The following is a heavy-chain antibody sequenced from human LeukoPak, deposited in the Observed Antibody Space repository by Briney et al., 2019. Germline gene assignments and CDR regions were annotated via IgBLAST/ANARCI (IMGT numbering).Heavy chain of an antibody. J-gene: IGHJ4*02. D-gene: IGHD5-12*01. V-gene: IGHV3-21*01. CDR3: ARGGGYELYYFDY. Sequence: GSLRLSCAASGFTFSSYSMNWVRQAPGKGLEWVSSISNSRTYIYYADSVKGRFTISRDNAKNSLYLQMNSLSAEDTAVYYCARGGGYELYYFDYWGQGILVSVSS. CDR1: GFTFSSYS. CDR2: ISNSRTYI.